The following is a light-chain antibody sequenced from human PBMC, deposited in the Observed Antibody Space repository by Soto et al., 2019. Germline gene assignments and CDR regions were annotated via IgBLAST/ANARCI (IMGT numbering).Light chain of an antibody. CDR2: EVS. V-gene: IGLV2-8*01. CDR3: RSYAGSNSVGV. J-gene: IGLJ2*01. CDR1: SSDVGGYNY. Sequence: QSALTQPPSASGSPGQSVTISCTGTSSDVGGYNYVSWYQQHPGKAPKLMIYEVSKRPSGVPDRFSGSKSGNTASLTVSGLQAEDEADYYCRSYAGSNSVGVFGGGTKVTVL.